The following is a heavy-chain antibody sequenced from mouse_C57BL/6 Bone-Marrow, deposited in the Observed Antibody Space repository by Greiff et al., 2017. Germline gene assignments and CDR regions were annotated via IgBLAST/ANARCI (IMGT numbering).Heavy chain of an antibody. CDR1: GFNIKDDY. CDR3: TTWGVTATLYYFDY. J-gene: IGHJ2*01. Sequence: EVKLVESGAELVRPGASVKLSCTASGFNIKDDYMHWVKQRPEQGLEWIGWIDPENGDTEYASKFQGKATITADTSSNTAYLQLSSLTSEDTAVYYCTTWGVTATLYYFDYWGQGTTLTVSS. CDR2: IDPENGDT. V-gene: IGHV14-4*01. D-gene: IGHD2-1*01.